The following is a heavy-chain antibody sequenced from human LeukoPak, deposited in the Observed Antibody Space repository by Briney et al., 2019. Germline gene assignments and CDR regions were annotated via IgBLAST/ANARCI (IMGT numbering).Heavy chain of an antibody. CDR3: AREGNHGPYYFDY. J-gene: IGHJ4*02. Sequence: SETLSLTCTVSGGSISSYYWSWIRQPPGMGLEWIGYIYYSGSTNYNPSLKSRVTISVDMSKNQFSLKLSSVTAADTAVYYCAREGNHGPYYFDYWGQGTLVTVSS. V-gene: IGHV4-59*01. D-gene: IGHD5-24*01. CDR2: IYYSGST. CDR1: GGSISSYY.